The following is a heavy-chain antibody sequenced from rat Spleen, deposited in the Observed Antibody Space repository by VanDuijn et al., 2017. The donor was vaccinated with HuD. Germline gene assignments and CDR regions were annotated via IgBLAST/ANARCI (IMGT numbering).Heavy chain of an antibody. CDR3: SRAMAADYVMAA. CDR2: MRYDGDT. Sequence: QVQLKVSGPGLVQPSQTLSLTCTVSGFSLTGNNVHWVRQPPGKGLEWMGRMRYDGDTSYNSALRSRLRVTRDTSKNQVFLKMDSLQTDDIAIYYCSRAMAADYVMAAWGQGASVTVSS. V-gene: IGHV2-63*01. CDR1: GFSLTGNN. J-gene: IGHJ4*01. D-gene: IGHD1-2*01.